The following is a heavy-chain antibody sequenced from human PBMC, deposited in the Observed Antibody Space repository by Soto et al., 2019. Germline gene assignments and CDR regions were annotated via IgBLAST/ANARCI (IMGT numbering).Heavy chain of an antibody. D-gene: IGHD5-12*01. CDR2: IFWDDDK. CDR1: GFSLTTTGVG. Sequence: QITLKESGPTLVKPTQTLTLTCTFSGFSLTTTGVGVGWIRQPPGKALEWLALIFWDDDKRYSPSLKSRLTTTNDTSTTQVVLTMPNTDPVDTAPYYCALRPLGVATRFAPWGQGTLVTVSS. J-gene: IGHJ5*02. V-gene: IGHV2-5*02. CDR3: ALRPLGVATRFAP.